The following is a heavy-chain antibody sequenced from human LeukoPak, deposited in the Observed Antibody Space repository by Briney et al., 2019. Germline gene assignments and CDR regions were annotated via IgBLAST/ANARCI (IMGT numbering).Heavy chain of an antibody. CDR1: GFTFDDYA. Sequence: PGGSLRLSCAASGFTFDDYAMHWVRQAPGKGLEWVSCINWNSGVVVYADSVRGRFTISRDNAKNSLYLQMNSLRTEDTALYYCVKENYGDNALDVWGQGTTVTVSS. D-gene: IGHD4-17*01. CDR2: INWNSGVV. V-gene: IGHV3-9*01. J-gene: IGHJ6*02. CDR3: VKENYGDNALDV.